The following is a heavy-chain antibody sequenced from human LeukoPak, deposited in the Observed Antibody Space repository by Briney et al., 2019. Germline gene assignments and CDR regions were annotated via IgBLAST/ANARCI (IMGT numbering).Heavy chain of an antibody. D-gene: IGHD3-10*01. V-gene: IGHV4-38-2*01. CDR1: GYSISIGYY. Sequence: SQTLSLTCAVSGYSISIGYYWGGIRQPPGKGREWVGGIYQIGSTTYNPSLKSRVTISVDTSNDQLSLKLSSVTAADTAVYDCARLYYGSGVDYWGQGSLVTVSS. CDR2: IYQIGST. CDR3: ARLYYGSGVDY. J-gene: IGHJ4*02.